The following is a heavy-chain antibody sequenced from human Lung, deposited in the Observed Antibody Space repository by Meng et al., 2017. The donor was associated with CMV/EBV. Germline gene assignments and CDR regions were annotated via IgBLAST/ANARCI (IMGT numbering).Heavy chain of an antibody. CDR2: ISYEGSNK. CDR3: ARGEQLWLPLDV. Sequence: GESXKISCAASGFTFTTYAMHWVRQAPGKGLEVVAVISYEGSNKYYADSVKARFTISRDNSKNTLYLQMNSLRTVDTAVYSCARGEQLWLPLDVWVQGTPVTVSS. D-gene: IGHD5-18*01. V-gene: IGHV3-30*04. CDR1: GFTFTTYA. J-gene: IGHJ6*02.